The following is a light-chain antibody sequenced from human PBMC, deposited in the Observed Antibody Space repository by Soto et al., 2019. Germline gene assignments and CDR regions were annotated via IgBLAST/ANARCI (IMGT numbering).Light chain of an antibody. Sequence: EIVLTQSPATLSLSPGERATLSCRASQSVSSYLAWYQQKPGQAPRLLIYDASNRATGIPARFSGSGSGAAFTLSIGSLEPEDFAVYYCQQRSNGFTFGRGTKVDIK. V-gene: IGKV3-11*01. CDR2: DAS. J-gene: IGKJ3*01. CDR1: QSVSSY. CDR3: QQRSNGFT.